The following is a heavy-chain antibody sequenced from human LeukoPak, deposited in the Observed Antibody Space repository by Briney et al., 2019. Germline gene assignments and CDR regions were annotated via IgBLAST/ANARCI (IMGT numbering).Heavy chain of an antibody. J-gene: IGHJ6*02. CDR3: AKPETGYYYYGMDV. Sequence: GGSLRLSCAASGFTFSSYGMHWVRQAPGKGLEWVAVIWYDGSNKYYADSVKGRFTISRDNSKNTLYLQMNSLRAEDTAVYYCAKPETGYYYYGMDVWGQGTTVTVSS. CDR1: GFTFSSYG. CDR2: IWYDGSNK. V-gene: IGHV3-30*02.